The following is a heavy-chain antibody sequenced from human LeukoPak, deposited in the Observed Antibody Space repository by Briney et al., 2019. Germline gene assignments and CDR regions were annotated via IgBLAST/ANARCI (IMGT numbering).Heavy chain of an antibody. Sequence: ASVKVSCKVSGYTLTELSMHWVRQAPGKGLEWMGGFDPEDGETIYAQKFQGRVTMTEDTSTDTAYMELSSLRSEDTAVYYCATSAPGIVGAPRAFDIWGQGTMVTVSS. V-gene: IGHV1-24*01. CDR1: GYTLTELS. D-gene: IGHD1-26*01. CDR2: FDPEDGET. CDR3: ATSAPGIVGAPRAFDI. J-gene: IGHJ3*02.